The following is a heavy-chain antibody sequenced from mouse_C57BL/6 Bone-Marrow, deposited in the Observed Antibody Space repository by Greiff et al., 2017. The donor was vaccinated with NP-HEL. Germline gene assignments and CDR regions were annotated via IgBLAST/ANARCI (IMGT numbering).Heavy chain of an antibody. V-gene: IGHV2-9-1*01. Sequence: QVQLQQSGPGLVAPSQSLSITCTVSGFSLTSYAISWVRQPPGKGLEWLGVIWTGGGTNYNSALKSRLSISKDNSKSQVFLKMNSLQTDDTARYYCARTYDYDGDYYAMDYWGQGTSVTVSS. CDR1: GFSLTSYA. CDR2: IWTGGGT. J-gene: IGHJ4*01. D-gene: IGHD2-4*01. CDR3: ARTYDYDGDYYAMDY.